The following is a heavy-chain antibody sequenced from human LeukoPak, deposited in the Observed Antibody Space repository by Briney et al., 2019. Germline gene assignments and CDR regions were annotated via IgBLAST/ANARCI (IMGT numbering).Heavy chain of an antibody. CDR2: ISSSGSTI. V-gene: IGHV3-11*01. D-gene: IGHD5-18*01. CDR1: GFTFSDYY. Sequence: GGSLRLSCAASGFTFSDYYMSWIRQAPGKGLEWVSYISSSGSTIYYADSVKGRFTISRDNAKNSLYLQMNSLRAEDTAVYYCARARQRGYSYEKPDYWGQGTLVTVSS. CDR3: ARARQRGYSYEKPDY. J-gene: IGHJ4*02.